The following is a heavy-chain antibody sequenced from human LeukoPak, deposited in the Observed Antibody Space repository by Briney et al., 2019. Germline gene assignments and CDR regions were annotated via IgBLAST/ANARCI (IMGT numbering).Heavy chain of an antibody. V-gene: IGHV1-69*13. CDR2: IIPIFGTA. Sequence: GASVKVSCKASGGTFSNYAISWVRQAPGQGLEWMGGIIPIFGTANYAQKFQGRVTITADESTSTAYMELSSLRSEDTAVYYCARDQVGIAARPVGSYYYYGMDVWGQGTTVTVSS. CDR1: GGTFSNYA. CDR3: ARDQVGIAARPVGSYYYYGMDV. D-gene: IGHD6-6*01. J-gene: IGHJ6*02.